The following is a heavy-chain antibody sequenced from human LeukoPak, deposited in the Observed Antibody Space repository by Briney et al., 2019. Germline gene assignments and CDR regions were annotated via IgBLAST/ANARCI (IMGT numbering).Heavy chain of an antibody. CDR3: AKGLTWFGESPGGFDY. CDR1: GLTFSSYG. CDR2: IRYDGRNK. J-gene: IGHJ4*02. D-gene: IGHD3-10*01. V-gene: IGHV3-30*02. Sequence: PGGSLRLSCAASGLTFSSYGMHWVRQAPGKGLEWVAFIRYDGRNKYYADSVMGRFTISRDNSKNTLFLLMNSLRAEDTAVYYCAKGLTWFGESPGGFDYWGQGTLFTVSS.